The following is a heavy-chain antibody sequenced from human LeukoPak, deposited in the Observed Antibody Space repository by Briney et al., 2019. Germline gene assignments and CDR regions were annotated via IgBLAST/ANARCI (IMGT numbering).Heavy chain of an antibody. Sequence: GGSLRLSCAASGFTFSSYEMNWVRQAPGKGLEWVSYISSSGSTIYYADSVKGRFTISRDNAKNSLYLQMNSLRAEDTAVYYCATTRAGINFEYWGQGTLVTVSS. CDR3: ATTRAGINFEY. CDR1: GFTFSSYE. CDR2: ISSSGSTI. J-gene: IGHJ4*02. V-gene: IGHV3-48*03. D-gene: IGHD1-7*01.